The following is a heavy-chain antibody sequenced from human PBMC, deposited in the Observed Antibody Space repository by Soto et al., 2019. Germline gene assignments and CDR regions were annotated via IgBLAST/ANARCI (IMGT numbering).Heavy chain of an antibody. CDR2: ASPLSATT. V-gene: IGHV1-18*01. CDR3: ARGGTAEADF. Sequence: QAQLVQSGAAVMVPGASVKVSCKASGYTFTGYGITWVRQAPGQGLEWMGWASPLSATTNYAPKFQGRVTMTTDTSTNMAYMELRSLRSDDRAVYYCARGGTAEADFWGQGTLVTVPS. CDR1: GYTFTGYG. J-gene: IGHJ4*02. D-gene: IGHD2-21*02.